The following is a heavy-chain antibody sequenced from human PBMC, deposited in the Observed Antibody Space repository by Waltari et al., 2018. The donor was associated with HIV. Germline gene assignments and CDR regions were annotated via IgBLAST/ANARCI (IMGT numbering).Heavy chain of an antibody. D-gene: IGHD4-17*01. CDR2: VYYSGST. V-gene: IGHV4-39*01. CDR3: APRDYGDYQFDY. Sequence: QLQLQESGPGLVKPSETLSLTCTVSGGSIISNVYYWGWIRQPPGKGLEWIGSVYYSGSTYYTPSLKSRVTISVETSKNQFYLRLRSVTAADTAVYYCAPRDYGDYQFDYWGRGTLVTVSS. J-gene: IGHJ4*02. CDR1: GGSIISNVYY.